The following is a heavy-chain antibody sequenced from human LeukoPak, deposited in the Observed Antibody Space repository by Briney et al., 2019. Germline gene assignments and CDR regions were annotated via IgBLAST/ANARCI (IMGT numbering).Heavy chain of an antibody. Sequence: SVKVSCKASGGTFSSYAISWVRQAPGQGLEWMGRIIPILGIANYAQKFQGRVTITAGKSTSTAYMELSSLRSEDTAVYYCARDTLGAAAGHFDYWGQGTLVTVSS. J-gene: IGHJ4*02. V-gene: IGHV1-69*04. D-gene: IGHD6-13*01. CDR2: IIPILGIA. CDR1: GGTFSSYA. CDR3: ARDTLGAAAGHFDY.